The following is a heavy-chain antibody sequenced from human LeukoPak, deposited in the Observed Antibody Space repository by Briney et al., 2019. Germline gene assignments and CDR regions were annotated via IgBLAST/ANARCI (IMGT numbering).Heavy chain of an antibody. D-gene: IGHD5-18*01. J-gene: IGHJ4*02. CDR2: IIPIFGTA. CDR1: GGTFSSYA. Sequence: SVKVSCKASGGTFSSYAISWVRQAPGQGLEWMGGIIPIFGTANYAQKFQGRVTMTRDTSTSTVYMELSSLRSEDTAVYYCARVNTAMVPPDYWGQGTLVTVSS. CDR3: ARVNTAMVPPDY. V-gene: IGHV1-69*05.